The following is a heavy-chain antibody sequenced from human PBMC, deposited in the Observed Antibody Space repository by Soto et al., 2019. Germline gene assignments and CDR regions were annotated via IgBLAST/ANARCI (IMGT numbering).Heavy chain of an antibody. Sequence: KPAETLSLTCAVYGGSFSDYYWSWVRQPPGKGLESIGEINHSVSTNYSPSLKSRVTISVDTSKNQFSLKLSSVTAADTAVYYCAGFFGYRYGRVDPWGQGSLVTVSS. D-gene: IGHD5-18*01. V-gene: IGHV4-34*01. CDR1: GGSFSDYY. CDR2: INHSVST. CDR3: AGFFGYRYGRVDP. J-gene: IGHJ5*02.